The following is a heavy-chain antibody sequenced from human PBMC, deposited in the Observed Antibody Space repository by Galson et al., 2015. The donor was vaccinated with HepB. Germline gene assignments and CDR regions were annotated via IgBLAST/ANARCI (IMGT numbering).Heavy chain of an antibody. J-gene: IGHJ4*02. CDR2: ISAAISLT. V-gene: IGHV1-3*01. CDR3: VRDRTGRYYFDS. Sequence: SVKVSCKASGYTFTTSAIHWVRQAPGQRLEWMGWISAAISLTRYSQKFQGRVTITTDTSASTAYMELNSLRSEDTAVYYCVRDRTGRYYFDSWGQGTLVTVSS. D-gene: IGHD1-1*01. CDR1: GYTFTTSA.